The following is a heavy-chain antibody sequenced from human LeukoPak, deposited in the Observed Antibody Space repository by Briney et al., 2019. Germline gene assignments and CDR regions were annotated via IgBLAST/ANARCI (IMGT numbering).Heavy chain of an antibody. CDR3: ARDAHYYDSSQVDY. J-gene: IGHJ4*02. CDR1: GFTFSSYS. Sequence: GGSLRLSCAASGFTFSSYSMNWVRQAPGQGLEWVSYISSSSSTIYYADSVKGRFTISRDNAKNSLYVQMNSLRDEDTAVYYCARDAHYYDSSQVDYWGQGTLVTVSS. D-gene: IGHD3-22*01. CDR2: ISSSSSTI. V-gene: IGHV3-48*02.